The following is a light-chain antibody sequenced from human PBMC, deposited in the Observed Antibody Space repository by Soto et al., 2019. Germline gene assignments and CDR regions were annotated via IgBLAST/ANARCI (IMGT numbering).Light chain of an antibody. CDR2: GVS. V-gene: IGKV3-15*01. Sequence: DIVLTQSPATLSVSPGDTVTLSCRASASLFGFLAWYQQKPGQAPRLLMYGVSTRATGIPARFSGGGSATDFTLTISSLQSEDSAFYFCQSYNDWPFASGLGTRLEI. CDR3: QSYNDWPFA. J-gene: IGKJ2*01. CDR1: ASLFGF.